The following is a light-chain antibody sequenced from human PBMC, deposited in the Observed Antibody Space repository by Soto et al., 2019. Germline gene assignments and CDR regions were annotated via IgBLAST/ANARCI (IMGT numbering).Light chain of an antibody. CDR3: QQYNKWPPIT. V-gene: IGKV3-15*01. CDR1: QSVRSN. J-gene: IGKJ5*01. CDR2: GAS. Sequence: EIVMTQSPATLSVSPGEGASLPCRASQSVRSNLAWYQQKPGQAPRLLIFGASTRATGIPARFSGSGSGTEFTLTISSLQSEDFAVYYCQQYNKWPPITFGQGTRLEIK.